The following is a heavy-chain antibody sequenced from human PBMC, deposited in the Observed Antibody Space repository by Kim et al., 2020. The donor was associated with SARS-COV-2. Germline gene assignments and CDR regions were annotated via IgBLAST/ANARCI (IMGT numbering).Heavy chain of an antibody. CDR1: GFTLSSFV. V-gene: IGHV3-30-3*01. Sequence: GGSLRLSCAASGFTLSSFVLHWVRRPPGRGLEWVALISKDGNNKEYGDSLQGRFSISRDISESTLFLQMNSLRVEDTAIYYCATEGGSSGRAGYFDYWGQGTLVSVSS. J-gene: IGHJ4*02. CDR3: ATEGGSSGRAGYFDY. CDR2: ISKDGNNK. D-gene: IGHD6-19*01.